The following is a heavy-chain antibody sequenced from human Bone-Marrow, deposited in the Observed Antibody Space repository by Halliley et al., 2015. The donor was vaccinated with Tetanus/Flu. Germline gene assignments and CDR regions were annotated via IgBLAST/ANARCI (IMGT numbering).Heavy chain of an antibody. CDR2: ICTSTTYN. Sequence: SSICTSTTYNYYADPLKGRLTASRDNATNSLYLQMNSLGAEATAVYYCTRGREFCSNGLCYPYYWGQGALVTVSS. J-gene: IGHJ4*02. V-gene: IGHV3-21*01. CDR3: TRGREFCSNGLCYPYY. D-gene: IGHD2-8*01.